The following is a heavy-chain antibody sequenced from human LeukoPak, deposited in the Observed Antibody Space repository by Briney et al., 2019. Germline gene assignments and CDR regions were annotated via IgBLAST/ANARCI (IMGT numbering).Heavy chain of an antibody. CDR3: AKKLPGASYYFDF. CDR1: GFTLSNYD. Sequence: GGSLRLSCIASGFTLSNYDMTWVRQTPGKGLEYVSRIGSGGYTFYAGSVKGRFSISRDISQNTVYLQMNSLRAEDTAMYFCAKKLPGASYYFDFWGQGTLVTVSS. D-gene: IGHD7-27*01. V-gene: IGHV3-23*01. J-gene: IGHJ4*02. CDR2: IGSGGYT.